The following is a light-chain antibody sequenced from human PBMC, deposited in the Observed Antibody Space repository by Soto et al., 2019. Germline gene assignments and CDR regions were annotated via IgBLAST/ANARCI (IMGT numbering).Light chain of an antibody. Sequence: DFQMTQSPSSRSASVGDRVTITCRATQSISRSLNWYQQTTGKAPELLIYAASSLPSGVPSRFSGSGSGTDFTLPLSSLQPEDSATYYCQQSYSALVAFGQGTKVDIK. J-gene: IGKJ1*01. V-gene: IGKV1-39*01. CDR2: AAS. CDR3: QQSYSALVA. CDR1: QSISRS.